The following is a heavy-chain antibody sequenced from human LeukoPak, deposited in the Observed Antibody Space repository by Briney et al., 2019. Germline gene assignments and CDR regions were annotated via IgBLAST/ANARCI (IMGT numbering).Heavy chain of an antibody. CDR2: IHYSGTA. J-gene: IGHJ4*02. CDR3: AGEYSSAVGH. CDR1: GVSIITNTYH. Sequence: SETLSLTCTVSGVSIITNTYHWGWVRQPPGKGLEWIASIHYSGTAYYRPPLRSRLTISADTSKNQFSLKLRSVTAADTAVYYCAGEYSSAVGHWGQGTLVTVSS. D-gene: IGHD3-22*01. V-gene: IGHV4-39*01.